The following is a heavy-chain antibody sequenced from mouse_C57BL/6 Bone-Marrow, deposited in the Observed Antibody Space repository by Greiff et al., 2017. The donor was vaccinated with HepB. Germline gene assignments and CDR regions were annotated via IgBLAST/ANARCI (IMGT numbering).Heavy chain of an antibody. CDR3: ARALYYDYAAMDY. Sequence: VQRVESGAELARPGASVKLSCKASGYTFTSYGISWVKQRTGQGLEWIGEIYPRSGNTYYNEKFKGKATLTADKSSSTAYMELRSLTSEDSAVYFCARALYYDYAAMDYWGQGTSVTVSS. CDR1: GYTFTSYG. V-gene: IGHV1-81*01. D-gene: IGHD2-1*01. CDR2: IYPRSGNT. J-gene: IGHJ4*01.